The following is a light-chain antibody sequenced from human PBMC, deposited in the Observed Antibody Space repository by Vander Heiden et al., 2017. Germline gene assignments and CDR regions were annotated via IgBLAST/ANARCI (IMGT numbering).Light chain of an antibody. Sequence: EIWLTPSPATLSLPPGERASLSCRASQSVSSYLARYQQKPGQAPRLLIYDASNRATGIPARFSGSGSGTDFTLTIISLDPEDFAVYYCQQRSNWTITFGQGTRLEIK. CDR3: QQRSNWTIT. J-gene: IGKJ5*01. CDR1: QSVSSY. CDR2: DAS. V-gene: IGKV3-11*01.